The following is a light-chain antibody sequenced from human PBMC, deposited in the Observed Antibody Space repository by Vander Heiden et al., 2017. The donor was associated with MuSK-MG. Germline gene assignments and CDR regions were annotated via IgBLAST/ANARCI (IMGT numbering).Light chain of an antibody. CDR3: QQSYSTPWT. J-gene: IGKJ1*01. CDR2: AAS. Sequence: DIQLTQAPSSLSASVEERVTITCRASQSISSYLNWYQQKPGKAPKLPIYAASSLQSGVPSRFSGSGSGTDFTRTISSLQAEGWATYYCQQSYSTPWTFGQGTKVEIK. V-gene: IGKV1-39*01. CDR1: QSISSY.